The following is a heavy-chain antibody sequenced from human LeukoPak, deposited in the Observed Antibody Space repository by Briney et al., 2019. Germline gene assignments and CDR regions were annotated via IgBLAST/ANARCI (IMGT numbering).Heavy chain of an antibody. CDR2: ISSSGSTI. CDR1: GFTFSSYE. Sequence: GGSLRLSCAASGFTFSSYEMNWVRQAPGKGLEWVSYISSSGSTIHYADSVKGRFTISRDNAKNSLYLQMNSLRAEDTAVYYCAREHPLLRYFDYWGQGTLVTVSS. V-gene: IGHV3-48*03. J-gene: IGHJ4*02. CDR3: AREHPLLRYFDY. D-gene: IGHD2-21*02.